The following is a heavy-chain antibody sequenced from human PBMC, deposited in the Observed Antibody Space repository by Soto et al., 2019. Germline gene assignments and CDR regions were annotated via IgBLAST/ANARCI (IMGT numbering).Heavy chain of an antibody. J-gene: IGHJ6*02. CDR1: GYSFTSYW. CDR3: ARHGEHCSSTSCYLYYYYYGMDV. D-gene: IGHD2-2*01. Sequence: PGESLKISCKGSGYSFTSYWIGWVRQMPGKGLEWMGIIYPGDSDTRYSPPFQGQVTISADKSISTAYLQWSSLKASDTAMYYCARHGEHCSSTSCYLYYYYYGMDVWGQGTTVTVSS. CDR2: IYPGDSDT. V-gene: IGHV5-51*01.